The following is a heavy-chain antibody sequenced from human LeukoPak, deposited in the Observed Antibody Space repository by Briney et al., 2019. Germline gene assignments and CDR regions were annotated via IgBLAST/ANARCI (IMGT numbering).Heavy chain of an antibody. CDR1: GFTFSIYA. CDR3: ARYYDSSGYYEYYFDY. J-gene: IGHJ4*02. Sequence: PGGSLRLSCTASGFTFSIYAMTWVRQAPGKGLDWVSGISGGGDSTYYADSVKGRFTISRDNSKNTLYLQMNSLRAEDTAVYYCARYYDSSGYYEYYFDYWGQGTLVTVSS. V-gene: IGHV3-23*01. CDR2: ISGGGDST. D-gene: IGHD3-22*01.